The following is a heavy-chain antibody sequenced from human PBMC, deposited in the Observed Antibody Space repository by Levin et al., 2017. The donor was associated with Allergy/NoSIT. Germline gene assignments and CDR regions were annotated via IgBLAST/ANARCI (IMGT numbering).Heavy chain of an antibody. CDR3: ARSYCSGWSGSWFDP. CDR2: IDWDDDK. J-gene: IGHJ5*02. V-gene: IGHV2-70*11. CDR1: GFLLSTSGMC. Sequence: SGPTLVKPTQTFTLTCTFSGFLLSTSGMCVSWIRQPPGKALEWLARIDWDDDKYYSTSLKTRLTISKDTSKNQVVLTMTNMDPVDTGTYDCARSYCSGWSGSWFDPWGQGTLVTVSS. D-gene: IGHD6-19*01.